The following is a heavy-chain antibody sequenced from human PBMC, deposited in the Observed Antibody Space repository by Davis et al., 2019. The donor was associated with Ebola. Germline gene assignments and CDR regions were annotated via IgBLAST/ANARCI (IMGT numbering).Heavy chain of an antibody. CDR1: GFTFGDYA. J-gene: IGHJ5*02. CDR3: AKGRTIPLALDL. Sequence: SLKISCAASGFTFGDYAMHWVRQAPGKGLEWVSGISWNSDSIVYADSVKGRFTISRDNAKNSLYLQMNSLRGEDTAFYYCAKGRTIPLALDLWGQGTQVTVSS. D-gene: IGHD2-2*02. CDR2: ISWNSDSI. V-gene: IGHV3-9*01.